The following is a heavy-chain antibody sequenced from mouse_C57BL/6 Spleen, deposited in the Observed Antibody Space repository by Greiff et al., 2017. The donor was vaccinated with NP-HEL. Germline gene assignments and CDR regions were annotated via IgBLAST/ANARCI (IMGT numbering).Heavy chain of an antibody. CDR3: TRKYGSSYDWYFDV. J-gene: IGHJ1*03. D-gene: IGHD1-1*01. CDR2: IWSGGST. Sequence: VQLQQSGPGLVQPSQSLSITCTVSGFSLTSYGVHWVRQSPGKGLEWLGVIWSGGSTDYNAAFISRLSISKDNSKSQVFFKMNSLQADDTAIYYCTRKYGSSYDWYFDVWGTGTTVTVSS. V-gene: IGHV2-2*01. CDR1: GFSLTSYG.